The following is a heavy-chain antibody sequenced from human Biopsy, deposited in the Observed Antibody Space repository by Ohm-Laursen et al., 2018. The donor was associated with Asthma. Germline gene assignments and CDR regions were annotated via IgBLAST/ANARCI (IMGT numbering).Heavy chain of an antibody. J-gene: IGHJ4*02. Sequence: SLRLSCTASGFMFRSFGMHWVRQAPGKGLEWVAVISYDGNHKFYEDSVKGRFTISRDNSKNTLYLQVNSLRTEDTAVYYCAKRRGYSGHDNDHWGQGTLVIVSS. V-gene: IGHV3-30*18. CDR2: ISYDGNHK. CDR1: GFMFRSFG. D-gene: IGHD5-12*01. CDR3: AKRRGYSGHDNDH.